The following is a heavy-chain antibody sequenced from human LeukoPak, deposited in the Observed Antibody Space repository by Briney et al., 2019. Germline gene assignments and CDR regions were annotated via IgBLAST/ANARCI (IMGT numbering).Heavy chain of an antibody. CDR2: INPNSGGT. CDR3: ARVGYYDSSGFFDY. V-gene: IGHV1-2*06. D-gene: IGHD3-22*01. Sequence: ASVKVSCKASGYTFTGYYMHWVRQAPGQGLEWMGRINPNSGGTNYAQKFQGRVTMTRDTSISTAYMELSRLRSDDTAVYYWARVGYYDSSGFFDYWGQGTLVTVSS. CDR1: GYTFTGYY. J-gene: IGHJ4*02.